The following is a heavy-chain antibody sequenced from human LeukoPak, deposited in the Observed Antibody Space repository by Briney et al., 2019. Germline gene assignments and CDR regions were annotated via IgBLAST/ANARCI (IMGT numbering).Heavy chain of an antibody. Sequence: GGSLRLSCAASGFTFDDYGMSWVRQAPGKGLEWVSGINWNGDSTGYADSVKGRFTISRDNAKNSLYLQMNSLTAEDTALYYCARPSGYRPYFYYYYYIDVWAKGPRSPSP. CDR3: ARPSGYRPYFYYYYYIDV. V-gene: IGHV3-20*04. CDR1: GFTFDDYG. D-gene: IGHD3-22*01. J-gene: IGHJ6*03. CDR2: INWNGDST.